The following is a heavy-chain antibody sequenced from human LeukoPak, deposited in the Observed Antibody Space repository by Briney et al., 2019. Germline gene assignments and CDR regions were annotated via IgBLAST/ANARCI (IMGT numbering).Heavy chain of an antibody. CDR1: GYTFTSYY. J-gene: IGHJ6*02. CDR3: ARGLSGVQGGNYYYGMDV. Sequence: ASVTVSCKASGYTFTSYYMHWVRQAPGQGLEWMGIINPSGGSTSYAQKFQGRVTMTRDTSTSTVYMELSSLRSEDTAVYYCARGLSGVQGGNYYYGMDVWGQGTTVTVSS. CDR2: INPSGGST. D-gene: IGHD3-3*01. V-gene: IGHV1-46*01.